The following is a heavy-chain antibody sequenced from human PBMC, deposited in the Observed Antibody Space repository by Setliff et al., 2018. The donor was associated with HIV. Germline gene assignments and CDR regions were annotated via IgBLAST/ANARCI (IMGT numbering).Heavy chain of an antibody. Sequence: ASVKVSCKTSGGGFHNHAISWVRQAPRQGLEWMGWISGFNGATNSAQKFRDRVTLTTDISTTTAYMELRSLRSDDTAVYYCARGGGYSGYDGTLDYWGQGTQVTVSS. CDR2: ISGFNGAT. V-gene: IGHV1-18*01. CDR3: ARGGGYSGYDGTLDY. D-gene: IGHD5-12*01. CDR1: GGGFHNHA. J-gene: IGHJ4*02.